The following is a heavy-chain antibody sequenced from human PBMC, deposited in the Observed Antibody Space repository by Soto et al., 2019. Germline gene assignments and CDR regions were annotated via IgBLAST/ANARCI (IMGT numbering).Heavy chain of an antibody. CDR3: AKDGRTGGQHYYGMGV. D-gene: IGHD1-26*01. V-gene: IGHV3-23*01. Sequence: EVQLLESGGGLVQPGGSLRLSCEASGFTLIDYVMNWVRPGPGKGLEWVSTIGRGDDKYYADYVKGHFTISRDTSKNKLVLQIDSLRAEDTALYFCAKDGRTGGQHYYGMGVSGQVTPVTV. CDR1: GFTLIDYV. CDR2: IGRGDDK. J-gene: IGHJ6*02.